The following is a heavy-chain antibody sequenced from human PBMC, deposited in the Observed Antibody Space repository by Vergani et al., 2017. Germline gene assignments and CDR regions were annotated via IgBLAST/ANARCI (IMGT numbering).Heavy chain of an antibody. CDR3: VREDRDYNDYRGIFDI. V-gene: IGHV3-11*01. Sequence: QVQFVESGGGLVQPGGSLRLSCAASGFSFSDYYMTWIRQAPGKGLEWVSYISTSGNTIEYADSVKGRFSISRDNAKRSLFLQMDRLRAEDTAVYYCVREDRDYNDYRGIFDIWGQGSMVNVSA. D-gene: IGHD5-12*01. CDR1: GFSFSDYY. CDR2: ISTSGNTI. J-gene: IGHJ3*02.